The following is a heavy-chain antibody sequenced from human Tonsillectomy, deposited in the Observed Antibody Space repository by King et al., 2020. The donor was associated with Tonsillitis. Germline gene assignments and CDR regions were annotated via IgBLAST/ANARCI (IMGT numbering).Heavy chain of an antibody. CDR1: GYTFSNYG. V-gene: IGHV1-18*04. Sequence: VQLVESGAEVKKPGASVKVSCKASGYTFSNYGISWVRQAPGQGLEWMGWISTYNGNTNFAQKLQGRVTMTTDTSSSTAYMELRSLRSDDTAVYYCATVYKDYDILTGSLHWGQGTLVTVSS. J-gene: IGHJ4*02. CDR2: ISTYNGNT. CDR3: ATVYKDYDILTGSLH. D-gene: IGHD3-9*01.